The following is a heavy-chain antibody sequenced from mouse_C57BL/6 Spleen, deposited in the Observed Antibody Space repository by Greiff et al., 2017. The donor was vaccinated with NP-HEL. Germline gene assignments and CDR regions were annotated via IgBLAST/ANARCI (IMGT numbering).Heavy chain of an antibody. V-gene: IGHV14-2*01. CDR1: GFNIKDYY. CDR2: IDPEDGET. D-gene: IGHD1-1*01. CDR3: ARVTTVVARDWYFDV. J-gene: IGHJ1*03. Sequence: EVKLQESGAELVKPGASVKLSCTASGFNIKDYYMHWVKQRTEQGLEWIGRIDPEDGETKYAPKFQGKATITADTSSNTAYLQLSSLTSEDTAVYYCARVTTVVARDWYFDVWGTGTTVTVSS.